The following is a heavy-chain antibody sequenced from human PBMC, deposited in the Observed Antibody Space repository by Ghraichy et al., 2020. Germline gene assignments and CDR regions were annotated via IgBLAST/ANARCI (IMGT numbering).Heavy chain of an antibody. V-gene: IGHV3-7*01. D-gene: IGHD6-13*01. CDR2: IKQDGSEK. CDR1: GFTFSSYW. Sequence: GGSLRLSCAASGFTFSSYWMNWVRQAPGKGLEWVANIKQDGSEKYYVDSVKGRFTISRDNAKNSLYLQMNSLRAEDTAVYYCARVGAGYSSSNSFDYWGQGTLVTVSS. CDR3: ARVGAGYSSSNSFDY. J-gene: IGHJ4*02.